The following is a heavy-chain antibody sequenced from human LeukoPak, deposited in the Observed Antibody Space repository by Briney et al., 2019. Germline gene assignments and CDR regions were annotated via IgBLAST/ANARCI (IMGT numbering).Heavy chain of an antibody. D-gene: IGHD2-2*02. V-gene: IGHV3-23*01. CDR3: AKGRYKGTLLDD. CDR2: LNGNGDET. Sequence: GGSLRLSCEASGFTFSSYAVSWVRQAPGKGLEWVTALNGNGDETYYADSVKGRFTISRDNSKNTLILAMSSLRVEDTALYFCAKGRYKGTLLDDWGQGTLVTVSS. J-gene: IGHJ4*02. CDR1: GFTFSSYA.